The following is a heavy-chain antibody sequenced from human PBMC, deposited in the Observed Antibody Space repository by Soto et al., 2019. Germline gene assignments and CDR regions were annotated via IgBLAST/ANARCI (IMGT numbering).Heavy chain of an antibody. CDR3: ARTDRDFSGRDV. CDR2: ISAAGDP. Sequence: EVQLVESGGGLVQPGGSLRLSCDASGFTFRNYDMHWVRQGAGNGLEWVSGISAAGDPDYADSVEGRFTISRENAQNSFFLQMNRLRVGDTAVYYCARTDRDFSGRDVWGQGNRVSFSS. J-gene: IGHJ6*02. CDR1: GFTFRNYD. V-gene: IGHV3-13*05.